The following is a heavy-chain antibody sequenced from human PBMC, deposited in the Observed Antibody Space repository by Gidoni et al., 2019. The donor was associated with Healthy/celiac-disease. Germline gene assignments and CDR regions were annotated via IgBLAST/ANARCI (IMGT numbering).Heavy chain of an antibody. D-gene: IGHD5-12*01. Sequence: EVQLVESGGGLVKPGGSLRLSCAASGFTFSSYSMNWVRQAPGKGLEWVSSISSSSSYIYYADSVKGRFTISRDNAKNSLYLQMNSLRAEDTAVYYCARGGYSGYDSPYYYYGMDVWGQGTTVTVSS. V-gene: IGHV3-21*01. CDR2: ISSSSSYI. CDR1: GFTFSSYS. J-gene: IGHJ6*02. CDR3: ARGGYSGYDSPYYYYGMDV.